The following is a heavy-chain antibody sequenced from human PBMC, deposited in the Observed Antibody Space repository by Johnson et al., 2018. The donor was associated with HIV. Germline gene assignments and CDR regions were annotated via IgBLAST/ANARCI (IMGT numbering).Heavy chain of an antibody. D-gene: IGHD2-15*01. CDR2: LISDGSCT. J-gene: IGHJ3*02. CDR3: ARENGGGAFDI. V-gene: IGHV3-74*01. Sequence: VQLVESGGGLVKPGGSLRLSCAASGFTFSSYWMHWVRQAPGKGLVWVSRLISDGSCTVSADYVQGRFTISRDNSKNTLYLQMNSLNAGDTAVYYCARENGGGAFDICGQGTMVTVSS. CDR1: GFTFSSYW.